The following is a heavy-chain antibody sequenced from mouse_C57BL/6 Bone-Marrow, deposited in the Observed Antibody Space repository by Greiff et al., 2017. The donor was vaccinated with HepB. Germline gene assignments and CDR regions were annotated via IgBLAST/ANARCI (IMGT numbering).Heavy chain of an antibody. V-gene: IGHV1-39*01. Sequence: EVKLQESGPELVKPVASVKISCKASGYSFTDYNMNWVKQSNGKSLEWIGVINPNYGTTSYNQKFKGKATLTVDQSSSTAYMQLNSLTSEDSAVYYCARWGGWLLRSFAYWGQGTLVTVSA. CDR3: ARWGGWLLRSFAY. CDR2: INPNYGTT. J-gene: IGHJ3*01. CDR1: GYSFTDYN. D-gene: IGHD2-3*01.